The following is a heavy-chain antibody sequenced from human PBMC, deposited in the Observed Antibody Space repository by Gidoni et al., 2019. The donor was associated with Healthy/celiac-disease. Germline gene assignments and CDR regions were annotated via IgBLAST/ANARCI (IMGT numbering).Heavy chain of an antibody. CDR2: ISYDGSNK. D-gene: IGHD3-22*01. Sequence: QVQLVESGGGVVQPGSSLRLSCAASGFTLSSYAMHWVRQAPGKGLEWVAVISYDGSNKDSADSVKGRFTISRDNSKNTLYLQMNSLRAEDTAVYYCARDGYYYDSSGYYNWFDPWGQGTLVTVSS. CDR3: ARDGYYYDSSGYYNWFDP. V-gene: IGHV3-30-3*01. J-gene: IGHJ5*02. CDR1: GFTLSSYA.